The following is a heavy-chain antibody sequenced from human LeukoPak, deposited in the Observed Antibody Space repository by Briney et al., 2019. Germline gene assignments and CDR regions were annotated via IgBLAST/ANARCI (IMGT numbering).Heavy chain of an antibody. V-gene: IGHV4-61*02. J-gene: IGHJ6*03. CDR1: GGSISSGSYY. CDR3: AREGIAARLTYYYYMDV. Sequence: SETLSLTCTVSGGSISSGSYYWSWIRQPAGKGLEWIGRIYTSGSTNYNPSLKSRVTISVDTSKNQFSLKLRSVTAADTAVYYCAREGIAARLTYYYYMDVWGRGTTVSVSS. D-gene: IGHD6-6*01. CDR2: IYTSGST.